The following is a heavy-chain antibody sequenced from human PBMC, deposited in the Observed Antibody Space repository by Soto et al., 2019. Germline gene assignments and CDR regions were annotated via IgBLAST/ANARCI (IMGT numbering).Heavy chain of an antibody. CDR1: GFTFSSYG. Sequence: QVQLVESGGGVVQPGRSLRLSCAASGFTFSSYGMHWVRQAPGKGLEWVAVIWYDGSNKYYADSVKGRFTTSRDNSKKTRYLQMNGVRTEETAVYYCARDCAGYSSGWYQRGGFDYWGQGTLVTVSS. V-gene: IGHV3-33*01. D-gene: IGHD6-19*01. CDR3: ARDCAGYSSGWYQRGGFDY. CDR2: IWYDGSNK. J-gene: IGHJ4*02.